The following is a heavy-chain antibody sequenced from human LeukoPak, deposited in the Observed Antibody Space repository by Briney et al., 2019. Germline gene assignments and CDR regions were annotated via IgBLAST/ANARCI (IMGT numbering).Heavy chain of an antibody. D-gene: IGHD3-22*01. CDR2: ISGSGGST. V-gene: IGHV3-23*01. J-gene: IGHJ4*02. CDR3: AKSPYDSSGYYLNFDY. CDR1: GFTVSSNY. Sequence: GGSLRLSCAASGFTVSSNYMSWVRQAPGKGLEWVSAISGSGGSTYYADSVKGRFTISRDNSKNTLYLQMNSLRAEDTAVYYCAKSPYDSSGYYLNFDYWGQGTLVTVSS.